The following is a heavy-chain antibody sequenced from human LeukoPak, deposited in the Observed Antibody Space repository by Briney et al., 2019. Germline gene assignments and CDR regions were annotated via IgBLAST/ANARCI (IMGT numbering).Heavy chain of an antibody. V-gene: IGHV1-18*04. CDR2: ISGSNGNT. J-gene: IGHJ4*02. D-gene: IGHD3-10*01. Sequence: ASVKVSCKTSGYTFTTYGISWVRQAPGQGLEWMGWISGSNGNTKYAQKVQGRVTMTTDTSTTTAYMEVRRLRSDDTAVYYCARDRDRMVQGVTALFDYWGQRTLVTVSS. CDR1: GYTFTTYG. CDR3: ARDRDRMVQGVTALFDY.